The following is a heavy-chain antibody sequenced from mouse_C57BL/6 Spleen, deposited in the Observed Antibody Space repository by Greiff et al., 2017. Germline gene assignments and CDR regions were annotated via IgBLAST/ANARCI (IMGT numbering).Heavy chain of an antibody. CDR3: ARLRGNYDY. CDR1: GYSFTGYY. Sequence: VQLQQSGPELVKPGASVKISCKASGYSFTGYYMNWVKQSPEKSLEWIGEINPSTGGTTYNQKFKAKATLTVDKSSSTAYMQLKSLTSEDSAVYYCARLRGNYDYWGQGTTLTVSS. J-gene: IGHJ2*01. D-gene: IGHD2-1*01. CDR2: INPSTGGT. V-gene: IGHV1-42*01.